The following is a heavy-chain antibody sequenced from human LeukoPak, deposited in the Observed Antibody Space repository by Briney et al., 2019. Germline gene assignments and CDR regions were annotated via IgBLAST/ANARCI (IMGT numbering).Heavy chain of an antibody. D-gene: IGHD1-26*01. CDR2: IIPIFGTA. CDR3: ASQVGATHLGY. CDR1: GYTFTSYG. V-gene: IGHV1-69*05. J-gene: IGHJ4*02. Sequence: ASVKVSCKASGYTFTSYGISWVRQAPGQGLEWMGGIIPIFGTANYAQKFQGRVTITTDESTSTAYMELSSLRSEDTAVYYCASQVGATHLGYWGQGTLVTVSS.